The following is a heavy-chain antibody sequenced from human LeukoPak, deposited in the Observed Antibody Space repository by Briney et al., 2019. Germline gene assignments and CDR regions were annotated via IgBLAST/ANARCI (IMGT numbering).Heavy chain of an antibody. Sequence: SETLSLTCTVSGGSISSYYWSWIRQPPGKGLEWIGYIYYSGGTNYNPSLKSRVTISVDTSKNQFSLKLSSVTAADTAVYYCAREFSGAAISDNWFDPWGQGTLVTVSS. J-gene: IGHJ5*02. D-gene: IGHD2-2*01. V-gene: IGHV4-59*01. CDR3: AREFSGAAISDNWFDP. CDR2: IYYSGGT. CDR1: GGSISSYY.